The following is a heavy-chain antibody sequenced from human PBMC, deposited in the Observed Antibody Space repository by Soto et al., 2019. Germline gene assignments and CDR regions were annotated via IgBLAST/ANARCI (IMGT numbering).Heavy chain of an antibody. D-gene: IGHD5-18*01. J-gene: IGHJ4*02. CDR3: ARARHSHGYKD. CDR1: GGSISSGDYY. V-gene: IGHV4-30-4*01. CDR2: IYFSGST. Sequence: QVQLQESGPGLVKPSQTLSLTCTVSGGSISSGDYYWSWIRQPPGKGLEWIGYIYFSGSTYYNPSLKRRVTISVDTSKNQFSLKLTSVTAADPAVYYCARARHSHGYKDWGQGTLVTVSS.